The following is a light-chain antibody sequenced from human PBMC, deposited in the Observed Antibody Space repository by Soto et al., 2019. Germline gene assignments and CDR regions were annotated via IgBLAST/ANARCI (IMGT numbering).Light chain of an antibody. CDR1: QSVSSSY. Sequence: EIVLTQSPGTLSLSPGERATLSCRASQSVSSSYLAWYQQQPGQAPRLLIDGASSRANGIPDRFSGSGSGTDFTLTISRLEPEDFAVYYCQQYGSLPRTFGQGTKVEIK. V-gene: IGKV3-20*01. J-gene: IGKJ1*01. CDR2: GAS. CDR3: QQYGSLPRT.